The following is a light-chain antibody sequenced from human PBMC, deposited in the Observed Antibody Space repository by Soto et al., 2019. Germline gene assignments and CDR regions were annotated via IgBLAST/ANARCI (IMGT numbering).Light chain of an antibody. CDR1: QSVSSN. J-gene: IGKJ1*01. CDR3: QQYNNWPQT. Sequence: EIVVTQSPATLSVSPGERATLSCRASQSVSSNLAWYQQKPGQAPRLLIHGASTRATGIPARFSGSGSGTDFSLTISSLQSEDFAVYSCQQYNNWPQTFGQGTKVEIK. CDR2: GAS. V-gene: IGKV3-15*01.